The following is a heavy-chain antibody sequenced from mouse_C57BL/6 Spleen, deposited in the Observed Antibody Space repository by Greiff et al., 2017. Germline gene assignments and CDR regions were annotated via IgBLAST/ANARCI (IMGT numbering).Heavy chain of an antibody. CDR3: ARSGIYDGYYEAFDY. D-gene: IGHD2-3*01. V-gene: IGHV1-82*01. J-gene: IGHJ2*01. Sequence: QVQLKESGPELVKPGASVKISCKASGYAFSSSWMNWVKQRPGKGLEWIGRIYPGDGDTNYNGKFKGKATLTADKSSSTAYMQLSSLTSEDSAVYFCARSGIYDGYYEAFDYWGQGTTLTVSS. CDR1: GYAFSSSW. CDR2: IYPGDGDT.